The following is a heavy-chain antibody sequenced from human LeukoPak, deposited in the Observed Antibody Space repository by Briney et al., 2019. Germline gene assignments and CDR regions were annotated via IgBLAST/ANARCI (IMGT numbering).Heavy chain of an antibody. D-gene: IGHD6-19*01. CDR3: ARGDAVSSYYYFCMDV. CDR1: GFSFGSYA. Sequence: PGTSLRLACAASGFSFGSYAVHWVRQAPGSGLEWVAVISYDGSDKFYADSVKGRFTISRDNSRNTLYLQMCSLRVDDTAIYYCARGDAVSSYYYFCMDVWGKGTTVTVSS. V-gene: IGHV3-30*15. CDR2: ISYDGSDK. J-gene: IGHJ6*03.